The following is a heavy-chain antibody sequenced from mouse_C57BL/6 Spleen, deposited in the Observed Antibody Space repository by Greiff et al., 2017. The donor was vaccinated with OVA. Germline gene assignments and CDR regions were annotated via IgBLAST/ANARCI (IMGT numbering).Heavy chain of an antibody. D-gene: IGHD2-3*01. J-gene: IGHJ1*03. Sequence: ESGPGLVKPSQSLSLTCSVTGYSITSGYYWNWIRQFPGNKLEWMGYISYDGSNNYNPSLQNRISITRDTSKNQFFLKLNSVTTEDTATYYCARVDGYYGYFEVWGTGTTVTVSS. CDR1: GYSITSGYY. CDR3: ARVDGYYGYFEV. CDR2: ISYDGSN. V-gene: IGHV3-6*01.